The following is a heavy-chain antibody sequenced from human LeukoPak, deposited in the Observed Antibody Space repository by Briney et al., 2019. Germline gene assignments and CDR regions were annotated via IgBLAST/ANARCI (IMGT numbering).Heavy chain of an antibody. J-gene: IGHJ4*02. D-gene: IGHD5-12*01. CDR3: ARLWLGRLRSPERQIHYFDY. Sequence: PSETLSLTCTVSGGSISSSSYYWGWIRQPPGKGLEWIGSIYYSGSTYYNPPLKSRVTISVDTSKNQFSLKLSSVTAADTAVYYCARLWLGRLRSPERQIHYFDYWGQGTLVTVSS. CDR1: GGSISSSSYY. V-gene: IGHV4-39*01. CDR2: IYYSGST.